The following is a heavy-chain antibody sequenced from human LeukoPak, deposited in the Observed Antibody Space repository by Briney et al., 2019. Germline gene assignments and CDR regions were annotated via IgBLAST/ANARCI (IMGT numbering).Heavy chain of an antibody. V-gene: IGHV3-23*01. D-gene: IGHD3-10*01. CDR3: ARGGSVFAYFFDH. Sequence: GGSLRLSCAASGFIFSNYAMTWARLTPGKGLEWVSAISGSGGTTYYADSVKGRFPISRESPSNTLYLQLSSLRAEDTAIYYCARGGSVFAYFFDHWGQGTLVTVSS. CDR2: ISGSGGTT. CDR1: GFIFSNYA. J-gene: IGHJ4*02.